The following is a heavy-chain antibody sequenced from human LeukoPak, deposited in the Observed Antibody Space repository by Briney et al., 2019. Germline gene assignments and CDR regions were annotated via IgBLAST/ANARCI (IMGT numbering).Heavy chain of an antibody. CDR3: GRHVQAPSFDP. J-gene: IGHJ5*02. V-gene: IGHV4-39*01. CDR1: GGSPTINGYY. Sequence: SETLSLTCTVSGGSPTINGYYWAWIRQPPGTGLEWIGSIYYNGNTYYNPSLKSRVTISADTSTNHFSLKLTSVTAADTAVYYCGRHVQAPSFDPWGQGTLVTVSS. CDR2: IYYNGNT. D-gene: IGHD1-1*01.